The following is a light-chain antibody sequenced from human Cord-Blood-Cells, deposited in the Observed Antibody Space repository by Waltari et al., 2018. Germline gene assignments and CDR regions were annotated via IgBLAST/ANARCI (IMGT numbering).Light chain of an antibody. J-gene: IGKJ4*01. Sequence: EIVMTQSPATRSVSPGERATLSCRASQRVRSNLAWYQQKPGQAPRLLIHGAFTRATGIPARFSGSGSGTEFTLTISSLQSEDFAVYCCQQYNNWPPLTFGGGTKVEIK. CDR3: QQYNNWPPLT. CDR2: GAF. CDR1: QRVRSN. V-gene: IGKV3-15*01.